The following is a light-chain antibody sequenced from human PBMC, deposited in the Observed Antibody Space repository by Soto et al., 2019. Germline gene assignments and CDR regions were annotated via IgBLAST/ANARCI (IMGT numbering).Light chain of an antibody. CDR1: SSNIGRDY. Sequence: QPVLTQPPSASGTPGQRVTISCSGSSSNIGRDYVNWYHQFPGTAPKPLIYRNNQRPSGVPDRFSGSKSGTSASLAISGLRSEDEADYYCATWDDSLSGWVFGGGTKLTVL. CDR2: RNN. J-gene: IGLJ3*02. V-gene: IGLV1-47*01. CDR3: ATWDDSLSGWV.